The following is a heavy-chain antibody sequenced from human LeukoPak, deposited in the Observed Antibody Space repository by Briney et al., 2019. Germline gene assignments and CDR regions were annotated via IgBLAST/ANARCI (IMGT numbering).Heavy chain of an antibody. CDR1: GFTFSNYG. J-gene: IGHJ4*02. V-gene: IGHV3-23*01. CDR3: ARKDDYNAFDY. Sequence: PGGSLRLSCAASGFTFSNYGMSWVRQAPGKGLEWVSAISGSGGSTYYADSVKGRFTISRDNSKNSLYLQMNSLRAEDTAVYYCARKDDYNAFDYWGQGTLVTVSS. CDR2: ISGSGGST. D-gene: IGHD5-24*01.